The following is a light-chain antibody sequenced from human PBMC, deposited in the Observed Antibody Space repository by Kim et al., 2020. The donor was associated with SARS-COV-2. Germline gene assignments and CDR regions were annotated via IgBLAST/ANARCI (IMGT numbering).Light chain of an antibody. CDR3: QQYHDFPWT. CDR1: KDISNH. Sequence: ASVGDRVTLTCRASKDISNHLAWFQQKPGTAPKSLIFAASSLQSAVPSKCSGSGSGTDFTLTISSLQPEDFATYYCQQYHDFPWTFGQGTKVDIK. J-gene: IGKJ1*01. CDR2: AAS. V-gene: IGKV1-16*02.